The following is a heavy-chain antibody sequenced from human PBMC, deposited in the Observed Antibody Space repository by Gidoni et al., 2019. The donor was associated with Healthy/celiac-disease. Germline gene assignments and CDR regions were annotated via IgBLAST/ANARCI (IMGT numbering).Heavy chain of an antibody. J-gene: IGHJ6*02. CDR1: GGTFSSYA. D-gene: IGHD3-9*01. V-gene: IGHV1-69*01. CDR2: IIPIVGTA. Sequence: QVQLVQSGAEVKKPGSSVKVSCKASGGTFSSYAISWVRQAPGQGLEWMGGIIPIVGTANYAQKFQGRVTITADESTSTAYMELSSLRSEDTAVYYCARGYYDILTGLWGYYYYGMDVWGQGTTVTVSS. CDR3: ARGYYDILTGLWGYYYYGMDV.